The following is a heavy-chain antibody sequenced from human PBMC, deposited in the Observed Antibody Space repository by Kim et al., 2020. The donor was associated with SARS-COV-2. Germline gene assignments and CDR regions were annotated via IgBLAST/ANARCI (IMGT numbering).Heavy chain of an antibody. Sequence: GGSLRLSCAASGFTFDDYAMHWVRQAPGKGLEWVSGISWNSGSIGYADSVKGRFTISRDNAKNSLYLQMNSLRAEDTALYYCAKAVGSGWPYYYYYGMDV. D-gene: IGHD6-19*01. CDR3: AKAVGSGWPYYYYYGMDV. J-gene: IGHJ6*01. V-gene: IGHV3-9*01. CDR1: GFTFDDYA. CDR2: ISWNSGSI.